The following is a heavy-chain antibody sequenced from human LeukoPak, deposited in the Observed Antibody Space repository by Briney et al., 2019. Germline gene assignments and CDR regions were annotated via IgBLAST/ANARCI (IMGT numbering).Heavy chain of an antibody. CDR2: ISATGGST. CDR1: GFTFTNYA. D-gene: IGHD4-17*01. J-gene: IGHJ3*02. Sequence: GGSLRLSCAASGFTFTNYAMIWVRQAPGKGLEWVSAISATGGSTYYADSVKGRFTISRDNSKNTLYLQMNSLRAEDTAVYYCGKDPNGDYVGAFDMWGQGTMVTVSP. CDR3: GKDPNGDYVGAFDM. V-gene: IGHV3-23*01.